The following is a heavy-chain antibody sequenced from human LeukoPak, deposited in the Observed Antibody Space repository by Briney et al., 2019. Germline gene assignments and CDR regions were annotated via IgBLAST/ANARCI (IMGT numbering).Heavy chain of an antibody. V-gene: IGHV1-18*01. CDR1: GYTFISYG. J-gene: IGHJ5*02. CDR2: SSGYNGYT. CDR3: ARLGYCTNGVCYRKHNRLDP. D-gene: IGHD2-8*01. Sequence: ASVKVSCKAFGYTFISYGVTWVRQAPGQGLEWMGWSSGYNGYTNYAQKFQDRVTMTTDTSTNTAYMELRSLRSDDTAVYYCARLGYCTNGVCYRKHNRLDPWGQGTLVTVSP.